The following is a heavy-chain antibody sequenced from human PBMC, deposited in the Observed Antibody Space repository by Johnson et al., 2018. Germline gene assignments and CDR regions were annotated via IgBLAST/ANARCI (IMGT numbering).Heavy chain of an antibody. D-gene: IGHD3-22*01. J-gene: IGHJ3*02. CDR3: TTDPENRITMIVVVTDDAFDI. CDR2: ISYDGSNK. Sequence: QVQLVESGGGVVQPGRSLRLSFAASGFTFSSYAMHWVRQAPGKGLEWVAVISYDGSNKYYADPVKGRFTISRDNSKNTRYLQMNSLKTEDTAVDYCTTDPENRITMIVVVTDDAFDIWGQGTMVTVSS. V-gene: IGHV3-30*04. CDR1: GFTFSSYA.